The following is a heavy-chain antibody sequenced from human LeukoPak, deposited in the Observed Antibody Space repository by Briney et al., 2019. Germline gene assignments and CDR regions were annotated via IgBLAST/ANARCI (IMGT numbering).Heavy chain of an antibody. CDR1: GFTFSSYA. CDR3: AKGRYYYDSSGIDY. V-gene: IGHV3-23*01. D-gene: IGHD3-22*01. Sequence: GGSLRLSCAASGFTFSSYAMSWVRQAPRKGLEWVAAISGSGGSTYYADSVKGRFTISRDNSKNTLYLQMNSLRAEDTAVYYCAKGRYYYDSSGIDYWGQGTLVTVSS. J-gene: IGHJ4*02. CDR2: ISGSGGST.